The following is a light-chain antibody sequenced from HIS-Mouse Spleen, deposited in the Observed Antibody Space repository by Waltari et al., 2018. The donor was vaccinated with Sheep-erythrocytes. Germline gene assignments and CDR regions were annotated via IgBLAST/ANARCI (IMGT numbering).Light chain of an antibody. J-gene: IGLJ2*01. CDR3: YSTDSSGNGV. Sequence: SYELTQPPSVSVSPGQTARITCSGDAFPKKTAYWYQQKSGQAPVLVIYEDSKRPSGIPERFSGSSSGTMATLTISGAQVEDEADYYCYSTDSSGNGVFGGGTKLTVL. V-gene: IGLV3-10*01. CDR1: AFPKKT. CDR2: EDS.